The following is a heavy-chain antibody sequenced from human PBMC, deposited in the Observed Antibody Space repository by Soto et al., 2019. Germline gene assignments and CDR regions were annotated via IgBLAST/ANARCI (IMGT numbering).Heavy chain of an antibody. V-gene: IGHV2-5*02. CDR3: VHTRCGGDCLQSYSSHYYYGMDV. Sequence: QNTLKESGPTLVKPTQTLTLTCTFSGFSLNTAGLGVGWIRQPPGKALEWLALIYWDNDKRYRPSLMSRLTITKDTSKNQVVLSMTNMDPVDAATYYCVHTRCGGDCLQSYSSHYYYGMDVWGQGTTVTVSS. CDR2: IYWDNDK. CDR1: GFSLNTAGLG. D-gene: IGHD2-21*02. J-gene: IGHJ6*02.